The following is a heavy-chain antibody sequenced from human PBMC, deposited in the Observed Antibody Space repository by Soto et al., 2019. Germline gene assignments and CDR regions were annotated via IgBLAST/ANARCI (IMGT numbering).Heavy chain of an antibody. CDR1: GDSITTYKW. CDR3: ATCQLGEYYYAMDM. J-gene: IGHJ6*02. V-gene: IGHV4-4*02. D-gene: IGHD7-27*01. Sequence: WETLSLTCGVSGDSITTYKWWTWVRQTPGRGLEWIGEIYDSGNTRYNPSLRSRVTISKDTSKNQLSLKLNSVTVADTAVYYCATCQLGEYYYAMDMWGQGTTVTVSS. CDR2: IYDSGNT.